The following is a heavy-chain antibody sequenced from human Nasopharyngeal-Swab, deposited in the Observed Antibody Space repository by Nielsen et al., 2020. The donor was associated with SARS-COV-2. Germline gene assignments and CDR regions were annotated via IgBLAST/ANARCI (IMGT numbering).Heavy chain of an antibody. CDR1: GFTFSSFS. CDR3: AREGVTTTWGAFDI. D-gene: IGHD4-11*01. J-gene: IGHJ3*02. CDR2: ISSSSSTI. V-gene: IGHV3-48*04. Sequence: GGSLRLSCAASGFTFSSFSMNWVRQAPGKGLEWVSYISSSSSTIYYADSVKGRFTISRDNAKNSLYLQMNSLRAEDTAVYYCAREGVTTTWGAFDIWGQGTMVTVSS.